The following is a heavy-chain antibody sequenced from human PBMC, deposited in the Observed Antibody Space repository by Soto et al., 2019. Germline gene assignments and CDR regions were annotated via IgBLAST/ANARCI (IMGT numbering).Heavy chain of an antibody. CDR1: GFIFENFG. J-gene: IGHJ5*02. Sequence: SLTLSCAASGFIFENFGMSWVRQAPGKGLEWISSISGSGFKKYYADSVKGRFTISRDNSKSTVYLELNNLSAEDTAVYHCAKNQGVELVPLATVDWFDPWGQGSVGTVSS. CDR2: ISGSGFKK. V-gene: IGHV3-23*01. CDR3: AKNQGVELVPLATVDWFDP. D-gene: IGHD1-26*01.